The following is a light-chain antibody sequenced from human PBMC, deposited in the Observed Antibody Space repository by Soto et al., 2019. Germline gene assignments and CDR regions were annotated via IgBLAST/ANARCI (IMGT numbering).Light chain of an antibody. V-gene: IGKV1-5*03. Sequence: DIHMTQSPSTLSASVGDRVTSTCRASQSISIRLAWYQQKPGKAPNLLIYKTSSLETGVRSRFSGSGSGTEFTLTISSLQPDDFATYYCQHWHDYSWTFGQGTKVEVK. CDR1: QSISIR. CDR3: QHWHDYSWT. J-gene: IGKJ1*01. CDR2: KTS.